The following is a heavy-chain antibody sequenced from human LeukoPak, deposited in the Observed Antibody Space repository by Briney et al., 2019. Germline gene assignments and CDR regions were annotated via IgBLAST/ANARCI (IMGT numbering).Heavy chain of an antibody. D-gene: IGHD2-15*01. J-gene: IGHJ4*02. CDR1: GFTVSSNY. V-gene: IGHV3-21*01. CDR3: ARDDWDCSGGSCYSVY. CDR2: ISSSSSYI. Sequence: PGGSLRLSCAASGFTVSSNYMNWVRQAPGKGLEWVSSISSSSSYIYYADSAKGRFTISRDNAKNSLYLQMNSLRAEDTAVYYCARDDWDCSGGSCYSVYWGQGTLVTVSS.